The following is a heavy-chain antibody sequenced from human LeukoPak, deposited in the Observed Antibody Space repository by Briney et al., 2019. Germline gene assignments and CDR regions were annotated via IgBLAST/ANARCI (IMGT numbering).Heavy chain of an antibody. J-gene: IGHJ4*02. D-gene: IGHD3-10*01. V-gene: IGHV3-23*01. CDR3: AKDLGFGELGLDY. CDR2: ISGSGGST. CDR1: GLTFSSYA. Sequence: QTGGSLRLSCAASGLTFSSYAMSWVRQAPGKGLEWVSAISGSGGSTYYADSVKGRFTISRDNSKNTLYLQMNSLRAEDTAVYYCAKDLGFGELGLDYWGQGTLVTVSS.